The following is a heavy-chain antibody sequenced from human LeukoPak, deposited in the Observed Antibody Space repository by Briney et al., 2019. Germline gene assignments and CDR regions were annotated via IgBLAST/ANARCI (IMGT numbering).Heavy chain of an antibody. CDR2: VYPADSDT. V-gene: IGHV5-51*01. CDR3: ARHGDYGDYEVGPPLPDY. CDR1: GYSFTSYW. D-gene: IGHD4-17*01. Sequence: GESLKISCKGSGYSFTSYWIGWVRQMPGKGLEWLGIVYPADSDTRYSPSFQGQVTISADKSISTAYLQWSSLKASDTAMYYCARHGDYGDYEVGPPLPDYWGQGTLVTVSS. J-gene: IGHJ4*02.